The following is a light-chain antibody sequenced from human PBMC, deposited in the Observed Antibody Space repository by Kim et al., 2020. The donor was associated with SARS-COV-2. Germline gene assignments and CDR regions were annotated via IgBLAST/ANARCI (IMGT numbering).Light chain of an antibody. Sequence: SIAIACTGTSTDVGAYTYVSWYQQRPGKAPKRLVYAVTNRPSGVSNRFSGSKSGNTASLTVSGLQAEDGADYYCTSRTISATRVFGGGTQLTVL. CDR2: AVT. CDR3: TSRTISATRV. CDR1: STDVGAYTY. V-gene: IGLV2-14*03. J-gene: IGLJ2*01.